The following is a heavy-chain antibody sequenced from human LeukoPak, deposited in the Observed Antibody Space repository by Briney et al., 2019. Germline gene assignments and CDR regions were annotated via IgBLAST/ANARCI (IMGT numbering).Heavy chain of an antibody. J-gene: IGHJ4*02. Sequence: PGGSLRLSSAASGFTFSSYGMHWVRQAPGKGLEWVAVIWDDGSNKYYGDPVKGRFTISRDNSKNTLYLQMDSLRAEDTAVYYCTGVSYRSGWYPDYGGQGTLVTVSS. CDR1: GFTFSSYG. CDR3: TGVSYRSGWYPDY. CDR2: IWDDGSNK. V-gene: IGHV3-33*01. D-gene: IGHD6-19*01.